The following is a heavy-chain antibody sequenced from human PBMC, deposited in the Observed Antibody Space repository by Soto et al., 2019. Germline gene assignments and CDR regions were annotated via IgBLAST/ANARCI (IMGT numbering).Heavy chain of an antibody. V-gene: IGHV3-30-3*01. CDR1: GFSFSTST. CDR3: AGVRPGDNGYPFFDY. D-gene: IGHD3-22*01. Sequence: PGGPLRLSCAASGFSFSTSTMHWVRLTAGKGLEWVALVSDYGSNADYADSVQGRFTISRDNSKNTLFLQMDSLRPEDTAIYYCAGVRPGDNGYPFFDYWGQGTLVTVSS. CDR2: VSDYGSNA. J-gene: IGHJ4*02.